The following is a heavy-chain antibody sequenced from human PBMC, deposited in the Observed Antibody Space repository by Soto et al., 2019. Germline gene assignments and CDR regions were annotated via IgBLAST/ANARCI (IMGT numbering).Heavy chain of an antibody. Sequence: QVRLQESGPGLLKPSETLSLTCTVSGGSINTFYWSWVRQPAGKGLEWIGRIFSSGSTSFNPSLASRVAMSVYTSKNHFSLNLSSVTAADMAVYYCAREGSYSAYNFAHGIQLWSFDFWGQGALVTVSS. D-gene: IGHD5-12*01. CDR1: GGSINTFY. CDR3: AREGSYSAYNFAHGIQLWSFDF. V-gene: IGHV4-4*07. CDR2: IFSSGST. J-gene: IGHJ4*02.